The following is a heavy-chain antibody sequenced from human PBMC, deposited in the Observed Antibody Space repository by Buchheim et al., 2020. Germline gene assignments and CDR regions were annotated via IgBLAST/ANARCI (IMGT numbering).Heavy chain of an antibody. V-gene: IGHV1-2*04. D-gene: IGHD5-18*01. CDR2: INPNSGGT. CDR1: GYTFTGYY. Sequence: QVQLVQSGAEVKKPGASVKVSCKASGYTFTGYYMHWVRQAPGQGLEWMGWINPNSGGTNYAQKFQGWVTMTRDTSISTAYMELNRLRSDDTAVYYCARGVRYSYGYIVGYYYYGMDVWGQGTT. CDR3: ARGVRYSYGYIVGYYYYGMDV. J-gene: IGHJ6*02.